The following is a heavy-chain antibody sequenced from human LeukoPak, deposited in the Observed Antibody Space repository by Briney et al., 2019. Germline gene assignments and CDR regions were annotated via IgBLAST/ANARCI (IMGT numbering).Heavy chain of an antibody. J-gene: IGHJ5*02. V-gene: IGHV4-39*01. CDR3: ARQPGSFTYYDLCSGYYTLNWFDP. Sequence: SESLSLTCTVSGGSISSSSYYWGWIRQPPGKGLEWIGSIYYSGSTYYNPSLKSRVTISVDTSKNQFSLKLSSVTAADTAVYYCARQPGSFTYYDLCSGYYTLNWFDPWGQGTLGTVSS. D-gene: IGHD3-3*01. CDR2: IYYSGST. CDR1: GGSISSSSYY.